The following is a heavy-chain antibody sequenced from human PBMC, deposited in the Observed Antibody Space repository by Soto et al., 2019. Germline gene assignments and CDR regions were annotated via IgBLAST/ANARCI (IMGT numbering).Heavy chain of an antibody. V-gene: IGHV4-59*01. CDR1: GGSISSYY. Sequence: SETLSLTCTVSGGSISSYYWSWIRQPPGKGLEWIGYIYYSGSTNYNPSLKSRVTISVDTSKNQFSLKLSSVTAADTAVYYCARGGRTGGYYYYYMDVWGKGTTVTVSS. CDR3: ARGGRTGGYYYYYMDV. J-gene: IGHJ6*03. D-gene: IGHD1-26*01. CDR2: IYYSGST.